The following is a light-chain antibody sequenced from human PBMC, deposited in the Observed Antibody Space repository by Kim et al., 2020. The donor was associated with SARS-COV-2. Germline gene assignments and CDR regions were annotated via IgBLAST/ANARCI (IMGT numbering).Light chain of an antibody. Sequence: GDRITITCRASQVIGDDLGWFQQKPGKAPKRLIYGASILQSGVPSRFSGSGSGTEFTLTISSLQPEDFATYYCLQHNSYPYTFGRGTKLEI. CDR1: QVIGDD. CDR2: GAS. V-gene: IGKV1-17*01. CDR3: LQHNSYPYT. J-gene: IGKJ2*01.